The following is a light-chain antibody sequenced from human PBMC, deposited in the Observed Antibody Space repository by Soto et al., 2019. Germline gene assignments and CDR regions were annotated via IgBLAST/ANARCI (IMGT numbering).Light chain of an antibody. V-gene: IGKV1-39*01. Sequence: DIQMTQSPSSLSASVGDTVNITCRASQSISLFLNWYQQKPGKAPKLRIYAASSLQSGVPSRFSGNGSGTDFTLTISSLQPEDFATYYCHQTDSIPETFGQGTKVEIK. CDR1: QSISLF. CDR3: HQTDSIPET. J-gene: IGKJ1*01. CDR2: AAS.